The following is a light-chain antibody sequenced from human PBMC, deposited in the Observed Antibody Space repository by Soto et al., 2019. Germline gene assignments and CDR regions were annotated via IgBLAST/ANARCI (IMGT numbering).Light chain of an antibody. CDR1: QSISTW. Sequence: IQMTQSTSTLSASVGDRVTITCRASQSISTWLTWYQQKPGEAPKLLMYKASNLESGVPSRFSGSGSGTEFTLTISRLQPDDFATYYCQQYNSFPWTFGQGTKVEIK. J-gene: IGKJ1*01. CDR2: KAS. V-gene: IGKV1-5*03. CDR3: QQYNSFPWT.